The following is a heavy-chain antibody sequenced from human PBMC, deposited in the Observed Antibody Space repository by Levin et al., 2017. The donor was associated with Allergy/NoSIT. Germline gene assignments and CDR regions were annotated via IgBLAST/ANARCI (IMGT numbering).Heavy chain of an antibody. J-gene: IGHJ4*02. CDR3: AREVRGVGFDY. V-gene: IGHV3-64*01. D-gene: IGHD3-10*01. Sequence: GESLKISCAASGFTFNTYTIHWVRQAPGKGLEYVSAISGNGGSTYYANSVKGRFTISRDNSKNTLYLHMGSLRAGDMAVYYCAREVRGVGFDYWGQGTLVTVSS. CDR1: GFTFNTYT. CDR2: ISGNGGST.